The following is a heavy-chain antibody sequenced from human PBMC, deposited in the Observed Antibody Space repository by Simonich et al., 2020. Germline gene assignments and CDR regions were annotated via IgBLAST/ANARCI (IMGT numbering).Heavy chain of an antibody. D-gene: IGHD1-1*01. V-gene: IGHV4-34*01. CDR2: INHRGRT. CDR1: GGSFSGYY. J-gene: IGHJ6*02. Sequence: QVQLQQWGAGLLKPSETLSLPCAVYGGSFSGYYWSWIRQPPGKGLEWIGEINHRGRTKYNPPLKSRVTISVETSKNQFSLRLSCMTAADTAVYYCARHRLVDGTTGTTGVDYYYGMDVWGQGTTVTVSS. CDR3: ARHRLVDGTTGTTGVDYYYGMDV.